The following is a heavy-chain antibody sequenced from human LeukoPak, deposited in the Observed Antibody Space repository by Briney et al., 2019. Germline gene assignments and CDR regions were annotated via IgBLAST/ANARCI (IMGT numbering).Heavy chain of an antibody. J-gene: IGHJ4*02. CDR1: GYNFTSHG. CDR2: ISVYNGNT. CDR3: ARAGYYYDSSGYSVDY. D-gene: IGHD3-22*01. Sequence: ASVKVSCKASGYNFTSHGISWVRQAPGQGLEWMGWISVYNGNTNYAQKLQGRVTMTTDTSTSTAYMELRSLRSDDTAVYYCARAGYYYDSSGYSVDYWGQGTLVTVSS. V-gene: IGHV1-18*01.